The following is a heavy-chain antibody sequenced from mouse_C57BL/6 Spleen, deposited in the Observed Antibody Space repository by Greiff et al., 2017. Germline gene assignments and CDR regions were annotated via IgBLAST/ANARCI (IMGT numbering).Heavy chain of an antibody. Sequence: VQLQQSGGGLVKPGGSLKLSCAASGFTFSSYAMSWVRQTPEKRLEWVATISDGGSYTYYPDNVKGRFTISRDNAKNNLYLQMSHLKSEDTAMYYCARGGYDYDVGCWFAYWGQGTLVTVSA. D-gene: IGHD2-4*01. CDR1: GFTFSSYA. J-gene: IGHJ3*01. CDR2: ISDGGSYT. CDR3: ARGGYDYDVGCWFAY. V-gene: IGHV5-4*01.